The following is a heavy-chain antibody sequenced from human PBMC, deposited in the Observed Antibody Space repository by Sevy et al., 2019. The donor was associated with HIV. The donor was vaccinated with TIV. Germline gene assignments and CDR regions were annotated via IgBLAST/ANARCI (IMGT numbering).Heavy chain of an antibody. CDR3: ARPVLSGWYFDF. Sequence: GGSLRLSCVASGFTFSSYSMNWVRQAPGKGLEWVSYISSSSDSSRTLYYADFVKDRFSISRDNAKNSVHLQMTSLRVEDTAVYYCARPVLSGWYFDFWGHGTLVTVSS. CDR2: ISSSSDSSRTL. D-gene: IGHD6-19*01. CDR1: GFTFSSYS. J-gene: IGHJ4*01. V-gene: IGHV3-48*01.